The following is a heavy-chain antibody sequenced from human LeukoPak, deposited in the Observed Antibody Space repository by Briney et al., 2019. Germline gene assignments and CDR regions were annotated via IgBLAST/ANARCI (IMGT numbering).Heavy chain of an antibody. CDR2: IHYSGTPT. CDR3: AAGGDSAKAGY. CDR1: GASISSGRYY. D-gene: IGHD3-16*01. Sequence: SETLSLTCAVSGASISSGRYYWGWFRQPPGKGLEWIGTIHYSGTPTFYNPSLESRVTILADTSKNQFSLKLSSVTAADTALYYCAAGGDSAKAGYWGQGTPVAVSS. J-gene: IGHJ4*02. V-gene: IGHV4-39*01.